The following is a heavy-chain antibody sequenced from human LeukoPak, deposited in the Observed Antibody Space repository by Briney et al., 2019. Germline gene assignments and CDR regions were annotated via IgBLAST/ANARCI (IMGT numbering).Heavy chain of an antibody. Sequence: GGSLRLSRAASGFTFSSYAMHWVRQAPGKGLEWVAVISYDGSNKYYADSVKGRFTISRDNSKNTLYLQMNSLRAEDTAVYYCARDRPATGHLDYWGQGTLVTVSS. V-gene: IGHV3-30-3*01. J-gene: IGHJ4*02. CDR1: GFTFSSYA. CDR3: ARDRPATGHLDY. CDR2: ISYDGSNK. D-gene: IGHD1-1*01.